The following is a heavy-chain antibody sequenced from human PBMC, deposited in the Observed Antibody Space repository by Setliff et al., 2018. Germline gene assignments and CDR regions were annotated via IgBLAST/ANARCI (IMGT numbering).Heavy chain of an antibody. CDR3: ARGRNVAARLLDS. Sequence: SETLSLTCSVSGGAVSGDYWTWIRQPPGKGLEYIGYINYSGSTNYNPSLKSRVTISIDTSKDQFSLKLISMTAADTAVYYCARGRNVAARLLDSWGQGARVTVSS. CDR2: INYSGST. V-gene: IGHV4-59*02. D-gene: IGHD6-6*01. CDR1: GGAVSGDY. J-gene: IGHJ4*02.